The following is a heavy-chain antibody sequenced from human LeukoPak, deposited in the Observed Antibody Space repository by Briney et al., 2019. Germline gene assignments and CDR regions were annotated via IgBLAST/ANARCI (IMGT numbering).Heavy chain of an antibody. CDR1: GYTFTSYY. V-gene: IGHV1-46*01. Sequence: ASVKVSCTASGYTFTSYYMHWVRQAPGQGLEWMGIINPSGGSTSYAQKFQGRVTMTRDMSTSTVYMELSSLRSEDTAVYYCAREGDGYRGNSRAFDPWGQGTLVTVSS. D-gene: IGHD5-24*01. CDR3: AREGDGYRGNSRAFDP. CDR2: INPSGGST. J-gene: IGHJ5*02.